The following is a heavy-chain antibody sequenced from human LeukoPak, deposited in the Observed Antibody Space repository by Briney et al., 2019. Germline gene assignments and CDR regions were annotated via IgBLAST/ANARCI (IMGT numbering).Heavy chain of an antibody. Sequence: GGSLRLSCAASGFTFSSYAMSWVRQAPGKGLEWVSAISGSGGSTYYADSVKGRFTISRDNSKNTLYLQMNSLGAEDTAVYYCAKDSPGTTMVRDLDYWGQGTLVTVSS. V-gene: IGHV3-23*01. J-gene: IGHJ4*02. D-gene: IGHD3-10*01. CDR1: GFTFSSYA. CDR2: ISGSGGST. CDR3: AKDSPGTTMVRDLDY.